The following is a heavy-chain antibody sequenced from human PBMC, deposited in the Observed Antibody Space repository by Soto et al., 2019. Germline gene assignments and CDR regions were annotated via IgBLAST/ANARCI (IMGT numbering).Heavy chain of an antibody. V-gene: IGHV1-18*01. Sequence: ASVKVSCKASGYTFTSYGISWVRHAPGQGLEWMGWISAYNGNTNYAQKFQGRVTITTDTSTSTAYMELSSLRSEDTAVYYCARVPYSGSYRALSYWGQGTLVTVSS. J-gene: IGHJ4*02. CDR2: ISAYNGNT. CDR1: GYTFTSYG. CDR3: ARVPYSGSYRALSY. D-gene: IGHD1-26*01.